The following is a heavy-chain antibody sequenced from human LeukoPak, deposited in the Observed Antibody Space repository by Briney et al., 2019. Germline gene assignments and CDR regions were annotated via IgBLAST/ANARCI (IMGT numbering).Heavy chain of an antibody. V-gene: IGHV3-21*01. CDR2: ISRSSSYI. D-gene: IGHD6-19*01. J-gene: IGHJ4*02. CDR3: AREGAVAGTGIDY. CDR1: GFTFSSYS. Sequence: PGGSLRLSCAASGFTFSSYSMNWVRQAPGKGLEWVSSISRSSSYIHYADSVKGRFTISRDNAKSSLYLQMNSLRVEETAVYYCAREGAVAGTGIDYWGQGTLVTVSS.